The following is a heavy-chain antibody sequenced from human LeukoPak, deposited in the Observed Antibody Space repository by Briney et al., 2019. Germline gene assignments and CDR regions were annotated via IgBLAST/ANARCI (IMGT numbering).Heavy chain of an antibody. CDR1: GYTFTSYY. J-gene: IGHJ4*02. CDR3: ARDPLRFGELLGYFDY. Sequence: ASLKVFCKTSGYTFTSYYISWVPQAPGQGVKWITWISAYNGNTKYAQKFQGRVTMTTDTSTSTAYMELRSLRSDDTAVYYCARDPLRFGELLGYFDYWGQGTLVTVSS. V-gene: IGHV1-18*01. CDR2: ISAYNGNT. D-gene: IGHD3-10*01.